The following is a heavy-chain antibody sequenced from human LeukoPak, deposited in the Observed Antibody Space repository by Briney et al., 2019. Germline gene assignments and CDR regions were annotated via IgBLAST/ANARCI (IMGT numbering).Heavy chain of an antibody. J-gene: IGHJ3*02. V-gene: IGHV1-69*06. CDR3: ARVTYGVLDAFDI. Sequence: ASVKVSCKASGGTFSSYAISWVRQAPGQGLEWMGGIIPIFGTANYAQKFQGRVTITADKSTSTAHMELSSLRSEDTAVYYCARVTYGVLDAFDIWGQGTMVTVSS. D-gene: IGHD3-10*01. CDR1: GGTFSSYA. CDR2: IIPIFGTA.